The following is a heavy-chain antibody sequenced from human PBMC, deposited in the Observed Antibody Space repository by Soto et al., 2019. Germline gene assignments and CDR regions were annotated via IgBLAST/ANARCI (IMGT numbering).Heavy chain of an antibody. Sequence: QVQLVQSGAEVKKPGASVKVSCKASGYTFTSSGISWVRQAPGQGLEWMGWISTDNGNTNYAQHLKGRVSLTTDTSTSTAYMDLRSRRSDDTAVYYCARDQGITTFGVYSMYYYGMDVWGQGTTVTVSS. D-gene: IGHD3-3*01. CDR3: ARDQGITTFGVYSMYYYGMDV. CDR1: GYTFTSSG. J-gene: IGHJ6*02. CDR2: ISTDNGNT. V-gene: IGHV1-18*01.